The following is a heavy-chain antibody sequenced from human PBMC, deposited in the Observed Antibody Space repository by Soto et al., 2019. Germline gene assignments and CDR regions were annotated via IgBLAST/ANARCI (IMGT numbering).Heavy chain of an antibody. Sequence: SETLSLTCTVSGGSISSGGYYWSWIRQHPGKGLEWIGYIYYSGSTYYNPSLKSRVTISVDTSKNQFSLKLSSVTAADTAVYYCARGYCTNGVCYANWFDPWGQGTLVTVSS. J-gene: IGHJ5*02. D-gene: IGHD2-8*01. CDR1: GGSISSGGYY. CDR2: IYYSGST. V-gene: IGHV4-31*03. CDR3: ARGYCTNGVCYANWFDP.